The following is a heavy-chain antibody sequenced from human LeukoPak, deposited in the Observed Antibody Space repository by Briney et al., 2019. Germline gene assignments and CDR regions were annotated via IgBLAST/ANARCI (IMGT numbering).Heavy chain of an antibody. Sequence: GGSLRPSCAASGLTFSSYWMSWVRQAPGKGLEWVANIKQDGSEKHYVDSVKGRFTISRDNAKNTLYLQMNSLRVEDTAVYYCVRTHSSGYYYFDSWGQGTLVTVSS. V-gene: IGHV3-7*01. CDR2: IKQDGSEK. CDR3: VRTHSSGYYYFDS. J-gene: IGHJ4*02. CDR1: GLTFSSYW. D-gene: IGHD3-22*01.